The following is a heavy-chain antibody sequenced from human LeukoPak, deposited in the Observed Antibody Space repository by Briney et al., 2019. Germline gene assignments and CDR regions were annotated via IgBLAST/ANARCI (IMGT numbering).Heavy chain of an antibody. CDR3: AKDQVPAAISRLVRRPGAATDFDY. J-gene: IGHJ4*02. D-gene: IGHD2-2*01. Sequence: PGGSLRLSCAASGFTFSSYAMSWVRQAPGKGLEWVSAISGSGGSTYYADSVKGRFTISRDNSKNTLYLQMNSLRAEDTAVYYCAKDQVPAAISRLVRRPGAATDFDYWGQGTLVTVSS. CDR1: GFTFSSYA. CDR2: ISGSGGST. V-gene: IGHV3-23*01.